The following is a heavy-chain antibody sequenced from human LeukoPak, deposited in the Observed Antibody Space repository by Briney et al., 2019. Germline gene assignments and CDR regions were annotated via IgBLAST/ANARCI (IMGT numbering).Heavy chain of an antibody. Sequence: PSETLSLTCTVSGGSISSYYWSWIRQPPGKGLVWIGYIYYSGSTNYNPSLKSRVTISVDTSKNQFSLKVSSVTAADTAGYYCARLLHVDIVAPDWFDPWGQGTLVPVSS. J-gene: IGHJ5*02. CDR1: GGSISSYY. D-gene: IGHD5-12*01. CDR3: ARLLHVDIVAPDWFDP. V-gene: IGHV4-59*08. CDR2: IYYSGST.